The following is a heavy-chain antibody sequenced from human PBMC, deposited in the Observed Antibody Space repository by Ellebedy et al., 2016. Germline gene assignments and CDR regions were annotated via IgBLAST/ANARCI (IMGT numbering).Heavy chain of an antibody. CDR3: ASGPSKEASGRGYYYMDV. V-gene: IGHV4-34*01. J-gene: IGHJ6*03. Sequence: SQTLSLTXXVSGGSFSGYYWSWIRQPPGKGLEWIGEINHSGSTNYNPSLKSRVTISVDTSKNQFSLKLSSVTAADTAVYYCASGPSKEASGRGYYYMDVWGKGTTVTVSS. CDR2: INHSGST. D-gene: IGHD3-10*01. CDR1: GGSFSGYY.